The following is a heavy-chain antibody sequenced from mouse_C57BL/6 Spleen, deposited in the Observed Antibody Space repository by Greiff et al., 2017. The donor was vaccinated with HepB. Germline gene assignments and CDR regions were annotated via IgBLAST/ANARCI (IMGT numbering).Heavy chain of an antibody. V-gene: IGHV14-2*01. CDR1: GFNIKDYY. D-gene: IGHD1-2*01. Sequence: VQLQQSGAELVKPGASVKLSCTASGFNIKDYYMHWVKQRTEQGLEWIGRIDPEDGETKYAPNFQGKATITADTSSNTAYMQLSSLTTEDTAVYYCASHYDYWYFDVWGTGTTVTVSS. CDR2: IDPEDGET. J-gene: IGHJ1*03. CDR3: ASHYDYWYFDV.